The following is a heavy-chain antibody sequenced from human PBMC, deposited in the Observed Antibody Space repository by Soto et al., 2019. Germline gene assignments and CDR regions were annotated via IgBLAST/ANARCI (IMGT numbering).Heavy chain of an antibody. J-gene: IGHJ6*02. CDR2: IIPIFGTA. V-gene: IGHV1-69*01. Sequence: QVQLVQSGAEVQKPGSSVQVSCTASGGTFSSYAIRWVRQAPGHGLEWMGGIIPIFGTANYAQKFQGRVTITADESTITAYMELSSLRSEDTAVYYCARERWQQRPHYYYYGMDVWGQGTTVTVSS. D-gene: IGHD6-25*01. CDR3: ARERWQQRPHYYYYGMDV. CDR1: GGTFSSYA.